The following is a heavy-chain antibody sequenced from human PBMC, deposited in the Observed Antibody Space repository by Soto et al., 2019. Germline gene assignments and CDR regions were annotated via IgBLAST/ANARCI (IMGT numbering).Heavy chain of an antibody. CDR3: ARLVDCSSTSCSPFDI. CDR2: IIPILGIA. CDR1: GGTFSSYT. D-gene: IGHD2-2*01. J-gene: IGHJ3*02. Sequence: QVQLMQSGAEVKKPGSSVKVSCKASGGTFSSYTISWVRQAPGQGLEWMGRIIPILGIANYAQKFQGRVTITADKSTSTAYMELSSLRSEDTAVYYCARLVDCSSTSCSPFDIWGQGTMVTVSS. V-gene: IGHV1-69*02.